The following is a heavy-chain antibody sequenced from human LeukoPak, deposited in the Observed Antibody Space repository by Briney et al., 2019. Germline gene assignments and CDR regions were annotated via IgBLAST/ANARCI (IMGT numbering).Heavy chain of an antibody. V-gene: IGHV3-21*06. Sequence: GGSLRLSCAASGFTFSNYNFYWVRQAPGKGLEWVSSISSTSSYTYYADSVRGRFTISRDNAKNSLYLQMNSLRAEDTAVYYCARALWSGPVYYGMDVWGQGTTVTVSS. D-gene: IGHD3-10*01. J-gene: IGHJ6*02. CDR3: ARALWSGPVYYGMDV. CDR1: GFTFSNYN. CDR2: ISSTSSYT.